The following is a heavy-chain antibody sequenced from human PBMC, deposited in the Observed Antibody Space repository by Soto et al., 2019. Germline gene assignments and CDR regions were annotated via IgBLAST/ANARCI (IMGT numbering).Heavy chain of an antibody. D-gene: IGHD3-9*01. CDR3: AGQMRGPIPHFGWLSPLTS. V-gene: IGHV4-39*01. CDR1: GGSVSSGSYY. Sequence: SETLSLTCTVSGGSVSSGSYYWSWIRQPPGKGLEWIGSIYYTGETNYNPPLRSRLTMSLDASNNQFSMRLTSVTAADAGVYFCAGQMRGPIPHFGWLSPLTSWGQGIQVTISS. CDR2: IYYTGET. J-gene: IGHJ5*02.